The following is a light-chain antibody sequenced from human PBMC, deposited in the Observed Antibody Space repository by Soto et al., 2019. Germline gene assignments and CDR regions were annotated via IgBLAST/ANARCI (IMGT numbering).Light chain of an antibody. V-gene: IGKV3-20*01. CDR2: DAS. CDR1: QRISNSY. CDR3: QQYARPPFA. Sequence: EIVLTQSPGTLSLSPGERATLSCRASQRISNSYLAWYQQKPGQARRLLLYDASSRATGIPDRVSGSGSGTDFTLTISRLEPEDFAVYYCQQYARPPFAFGQGTKVEIK. J-gene: IGKJ2*01.